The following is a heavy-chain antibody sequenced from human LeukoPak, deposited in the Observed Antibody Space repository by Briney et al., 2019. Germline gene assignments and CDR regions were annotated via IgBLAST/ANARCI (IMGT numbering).Heavy chain of an antibody. CDR2: INHSGST. CDR3: ARVGPLRAAHYGSGSYYKTTNVVFFDI. CDR1: GGSISSYY. D-gene: IGHD3-10*01. Sequence: PSETLSLTCTVSGGSISSYYWSWIRQPPGKGLEWIGKINHSGSTTYNPSLKSRVTISVDTSKNQFSLKLSSVTAADTAVYYCARVGPLRAAHYGSGSYYKTTNVVFFDIWGQGTMVTVSS. J-gene: IGHJ3*02. V-gene: IGHV4-34*01.